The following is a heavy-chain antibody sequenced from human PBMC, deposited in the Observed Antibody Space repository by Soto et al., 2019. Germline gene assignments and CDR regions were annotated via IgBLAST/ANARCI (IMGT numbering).Heavy chain of an antibody. CDR2: IYYSGST. V-gene: IGHV4-30-4*01. D-gene: IGHD2-21*01. J-gene: IGHJ4*02. CDR1: GGSISSGDYY. Sequence: SETLSLTCTVSGGSISSGDYYWSWILQPPGKGLEWIGYIYYSGSTYYNPSLKSRVTTSVDTSKNQYSLKLSSVTAADTAVYYCASVSILGYYFDYWGQGIMVTVSA. CDR3: ASVSILGYYFDY.